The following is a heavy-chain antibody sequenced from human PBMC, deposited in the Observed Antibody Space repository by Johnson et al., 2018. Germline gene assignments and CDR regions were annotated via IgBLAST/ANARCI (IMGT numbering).Heavy chain of an antibody. J-gene: IGHJ1*01. V-gene: IGHV3-23*04. D-gene: IGHD2-2*01. Sequence: QLVESGGGLVQPGGSLRLSCAASGFTFSSYDMHWVRQATGKGLEWVSAISGSGGSTYYADSVKGRFTISRDNSKNTLYLQLNTLRAEDTAVYYCAKDLSSIPPECFHHWGQGTLVTVSS. CDR2: ISGSGGST. CDR3: AKDLSSIPPECFHH. CDR1: GFTFSSYD.